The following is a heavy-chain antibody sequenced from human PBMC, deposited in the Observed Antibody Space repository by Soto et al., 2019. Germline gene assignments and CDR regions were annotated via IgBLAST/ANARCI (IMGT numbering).Heavy chain of an antibody. Sequence: ASVKVSCKASGYTSTTYGISWVRQAPGQGLEWMGWISAYSGNTDYAQTLQGRVTMTKDTSTNTAYMELRSLRSDDTAVYYCATSPNYYYGMDVWGQGTTVTVSS. CDR2: ISAYSGNT. CDR3: ATSPNYYYGMDV. J-gene: IGHJ6*02. CDR1: GYTSTTYG. V-gene: IGHV1-18*01.